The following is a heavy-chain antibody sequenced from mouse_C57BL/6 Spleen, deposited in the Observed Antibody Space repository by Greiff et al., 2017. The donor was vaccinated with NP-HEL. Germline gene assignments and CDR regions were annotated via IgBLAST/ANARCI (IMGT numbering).Heavy chain of an antibody. Sequence: EVQLVESGGGLVQPGGSLSLSCAASGFTFTDYYMSWVRQPPGKALEWLGFIRNKANGYTTEYSASVKGRFTISRDNSQSILYLQMNALRAEDSATYYCARWGTGGSAWFAYWGQGTLVTVSA. CDR3: ARWGTGGSAWFAY. V-gene: IGHV7-3*01. J-gene: IGHJ3*01. D-gene: IGHD1-1*01. CDR2: IRNKANGYTT. CDR1: GFTFTDYY.